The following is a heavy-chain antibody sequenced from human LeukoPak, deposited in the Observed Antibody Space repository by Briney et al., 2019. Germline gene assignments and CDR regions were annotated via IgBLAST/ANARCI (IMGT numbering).Heavy chain of an antibody. CDR1: GYTFTNYG. D-gene: IGHD1-26*01. J-gene: IGHJ4*02. CDR2: ISAYNGNT. CDR3: ARDRQSGY. V-gene: IGHV1-18*01. Sequence: RASVKVSCKASGYTFTNYGVTWVRQAPGQGLEWMGWISAYNGNTNYAQKFQGRVTMTTDTSTSTAYMELRSLRSDDTAVYYCARDRQSGYWGQGTLVTVSS.